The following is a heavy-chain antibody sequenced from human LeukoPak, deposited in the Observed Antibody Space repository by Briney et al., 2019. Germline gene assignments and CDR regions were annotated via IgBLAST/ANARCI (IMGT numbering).Heavy chain of an antibody. D-gene: IGHD3-22*01. V-gene: IGHV3-23*01. CDR1: GFTFSSYD. Sequence: GGSLRLSCAAPGFTFSSYDMSWVRQAPGKGLDWVSAISGGGGSTYYADSVKGRFTISRDNSMNTLYLQMNSMRAEDTAVYYCAKATFSSGYYYYHWGQGTLVTVSS. CDR2: ISGGGGST. CDR3: AKATFSSGYYYYH. J-gene: IGHJ4*02.